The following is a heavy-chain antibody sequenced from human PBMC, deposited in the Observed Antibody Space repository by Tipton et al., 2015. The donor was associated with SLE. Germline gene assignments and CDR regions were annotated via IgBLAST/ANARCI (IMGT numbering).Heavy chain of an antibody. J-gene: IGHJ4*02. Sequence: SLRISCAASGFSFSSFWMSWVRQVPGKGLEWVANIQEDGREKYYVDSVKGRFTISRDNSKNSLYLQMSSLRAEDTAVYYCALSVTVFDSWGQGTLVTVSS. V-gene: IGHV3-7*01. D-gene: IGHD2-21*02. CDR1: GFSFSSFW. CDR2: IQEDGREK. CDR3: ALSVTVFDS.